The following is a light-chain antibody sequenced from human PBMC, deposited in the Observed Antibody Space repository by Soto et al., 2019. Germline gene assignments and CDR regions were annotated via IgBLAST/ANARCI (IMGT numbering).Light chain of an antibody. Sequence: QSVLTQPPSASGTPGQRVTISCSGSSSNIGSNYVYWYQQLPGTAPKLLIYRNNQRPSGVPDRFSGSKSGTSASLAISGRRSEDEADYYCAAWYDSLSGPVFGGGTQLTVL. J-gene: IGLJ7*01. CDR1: SSNIGSNY. CDR3: AAWYDSLSGPV. CDR2: RNN. V-gene: IGLV1-47*01.